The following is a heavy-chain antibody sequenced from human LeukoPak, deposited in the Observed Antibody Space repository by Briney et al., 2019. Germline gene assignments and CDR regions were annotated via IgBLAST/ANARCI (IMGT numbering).Heavy chain of an antibody. CDR2: IYHSGST. J-gene: IGHJ3*02. CDR3: ARDTDYGDYEDAFDI. V-gene: IGHV4-59*01. CDR1: GGSICSYY. D-gene: IGHD4-17*01. Sequence: PSETLSLTCTVSGGSICSYYWSSIPEPPRKGLAWVWYIYHSGSTNYNPSLKSRVSISVDTSKNQFSLKLSSVTAADTAVYYCARDTDYGDYEDAFDIWGQGTMVTVSS.